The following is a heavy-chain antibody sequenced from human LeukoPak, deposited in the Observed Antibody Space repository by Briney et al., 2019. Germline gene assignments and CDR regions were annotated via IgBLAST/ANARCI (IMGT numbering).Heavy chain of an antibody. V-gene: IGHV3-23*01. D-gene: IGHD5-24*01. CDR1: GFTFSSYA. Sequence: GGSLRLSCAASGFTFSSYAMSWVRQAPGKGLEWVSGISGSGGSTYYADSVKGRFTISRDNAKNTLYLQMNSLRAEDTAVFYCARDGYNLDAFDIWGQGTMVAVSS. CDR3: ARDGYNLDAFDI. CDR2: ISGSGGST. J-gene: IGHJ3*02.